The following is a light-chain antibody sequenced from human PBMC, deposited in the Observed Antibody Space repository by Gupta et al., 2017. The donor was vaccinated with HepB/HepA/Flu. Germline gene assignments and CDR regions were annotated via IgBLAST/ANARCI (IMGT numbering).Light chain of an antibody. V-gene: IGLV1-44*01. CDR2: SNN. J-gene: IGLJ3*02. Sequence: QSVLTQPPSASGTPGQRVTISCSGGSSNIGSNTVNWYQQLPGAAPTLLIFSNNQRPSGVPDRFSGSRSGTSASLAISGLLSEDEADYYCAAWDGSLNGRVFGGGTKLTVL. CDR1: SSNIGSNT. CDR3: AAWDGSLNGRV.